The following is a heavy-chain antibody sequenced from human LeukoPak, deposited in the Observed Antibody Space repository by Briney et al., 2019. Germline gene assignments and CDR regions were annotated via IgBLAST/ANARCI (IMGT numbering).Heavy chain of an antibody. CDR1: GFTFSSYS. Sequence: GGSLRLSCAASGFTFSSYSMNWVRQAPGKGLEWVSSISSSSSYIYYADSVKGRFTISRDNAKNSLYLQMNSLRAEDTAVYYCARDKDPSPYWYFDLWGRGTLVTVSS. CDR2: ISSSSSYI. CDR3: ARDKDPSPYWYFDL. V-gene: IGHV3-21*01. J-gene: IGHJ2*01.